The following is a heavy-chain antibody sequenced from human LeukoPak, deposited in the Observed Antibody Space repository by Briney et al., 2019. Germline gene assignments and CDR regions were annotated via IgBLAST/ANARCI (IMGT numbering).Heavy chain of an antibody. D-gene: IGHD3-10*01. CDR3: ARERRDRSYGSGSYDY. Sequence: ASVKVSCKASGGTFSSYAISWVRQAPGQGLEWMGGIIPIFGTANYAQKFQGRVTITADESTSTAYMELSSLRSDDTAVYYCARERRDRSYGSGSYDYRGQGTLVTVSS. J-gene: IGHJ4*02. V-gene: IGHV1-69*13. CDR2: IIPIFGTA. CDR1: GGTFSSYA.